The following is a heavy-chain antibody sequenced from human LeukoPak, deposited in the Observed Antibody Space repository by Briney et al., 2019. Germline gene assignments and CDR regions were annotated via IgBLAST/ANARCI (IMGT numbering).Heavy chain of an antibody. CDR1: GFTFSSYG. CDR3: ARGRWEYYYGSGSYQAGFGY. CDR2: INHSGST. J-gene: IGHJ4*02. V-gene: IGHV4-34*01. Sequence: PGGSLRLSCAASGFTFSSYGMSWIRQPPGKGLEWIGEINHSGSTNYNPSLKSRVTISVDTPKNQFSLKLSSVTAADTAVYYCARGRWEYYYGSGSYQAGFGYWGQGTLVTVSS. D-gene: IGHD3-10*01.